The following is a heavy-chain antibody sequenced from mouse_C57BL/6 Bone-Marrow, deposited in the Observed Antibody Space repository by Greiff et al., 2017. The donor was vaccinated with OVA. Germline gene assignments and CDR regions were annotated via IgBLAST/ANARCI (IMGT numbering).Heavy chain of an antibody. V-gene: IGHV1-59*01. CDR3: AGYYLLDY. D-gene: IGHD1-1*01. CDR2: IDPSDSYT. CDR1: GYTFTSYW. J-gene: IGHJ2*01. Sequence: VQLQQPGAELVRPGTSVKLSCKASGYTFTSYWMHWVKQRPGQGLEWIGVIDPSDSYTNYNQKFKGKATLTVDTSSSTAYLQLSSLTSEDSAVYYCAGYYLLDYWGQGTTLTVSS.